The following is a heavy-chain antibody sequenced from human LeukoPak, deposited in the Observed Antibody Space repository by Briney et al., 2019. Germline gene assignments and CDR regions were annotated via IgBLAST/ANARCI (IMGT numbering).Heavy chain of an antibody. J-gene: IGHJ4*02. CDR1: GYTFTSYG. D-gene: IGHD6-6*01. Sequence: SVTVSCMASGYTFTSYGISWVRQPPGQGLEWMGGIIPIFGTANYAQKFQGRVTITADESTSTAYMELSSLRSEDTAVYYCARDVSSSGGYWGQGTLVTVSS. CDR3: ARDVSSSGGY. CDR2: IIPIFGTA. V-gene: IGHV1-69*13.